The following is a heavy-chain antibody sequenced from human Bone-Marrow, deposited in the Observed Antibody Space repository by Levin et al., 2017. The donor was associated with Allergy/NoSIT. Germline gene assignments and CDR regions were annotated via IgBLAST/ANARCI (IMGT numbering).Heavy chain of an antibody. J-gene: IGHJ6*02. V-gene: IGHV1-69*13. Sequence: SVKVSCKASGGSFSSYAINWVRQAPGQGLEWMGVITPVVGTLYYAQKFQGRVTITADESTSTAYMELSSLRSEDTAIYYCAREWGYCSSSSCYQVVVPGYYYGLDVWGQGTTVTVSS. CDR3: AREWGYCSSSSCYQVVVPGYYYGLDV. CDR1: GGSFSSYA. CDR2: ITPVVGTL. D-gene: IGHD2-2*01.